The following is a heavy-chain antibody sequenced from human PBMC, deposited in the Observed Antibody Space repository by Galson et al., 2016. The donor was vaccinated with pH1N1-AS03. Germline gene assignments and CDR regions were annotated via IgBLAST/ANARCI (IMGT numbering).Heavy chain of an antibody. J-gene: IGHJ6*02. Sequence: SLRLSCATSGFDFGRSPMHWVRQAPGKGLEWVSVISFESSNKRYADSVEGRLVISRDNPNNMVYLQMNSLRSEDTAVYYCARGRVFDDSYYGLDVWGQGTTVIVSS. CDR2: ISFESSNK. D-gene: IGHD3-10*02. CDR3: ARGRVFDDSYYGLDV. V-gene: IGHV3-30*09. CDR1: GFDFGRSP.